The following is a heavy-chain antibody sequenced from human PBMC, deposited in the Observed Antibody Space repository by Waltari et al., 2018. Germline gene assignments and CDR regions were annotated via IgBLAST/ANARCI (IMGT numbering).Heavy chain of an antibody. J-gene: IGHJ1*01. Sequence: QVQLQQWGAGLLKPSATLSLTCAVYGGSFSGYYWRWIHQPPRKGLAVIGEINHSGSNNSTTSRKRRVTISVDTSKNQCYLKLSSVTAADTAVYYCARTYYYDSYGYPGYFQHWGQGTLVTVSS. CDR3: ARTYYYDSYGYPGYFQH. V-gene: IGHV4-34*01. D-gene: IGHD3-22*01. CDR2: INHSGSN. CDR1: GGSFSGYY.